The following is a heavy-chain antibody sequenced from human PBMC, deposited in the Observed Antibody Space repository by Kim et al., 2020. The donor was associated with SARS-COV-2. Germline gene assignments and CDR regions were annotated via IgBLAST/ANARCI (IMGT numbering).Heavy chain of an antibody. D-gene: IGHD2-2*01. J-gene: IGHJ6*02. Sequence: KGRFTNSRDDSKNTLYLQMNSLKPEDTAVYYCTTDSSPRTYYYYDGMDVWGQGTTVTVSS. V-gene: IGHV3-15*01. CDR3: TTDSSPRTYYYYDGMDV.